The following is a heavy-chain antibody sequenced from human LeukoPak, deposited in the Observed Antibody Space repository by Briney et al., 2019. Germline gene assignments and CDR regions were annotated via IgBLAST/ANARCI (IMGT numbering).Heavy chain of an antibody. CDR1: GGSISSSSYY. CDR2: IYYSGST. CDR3: ARESHYYDSSGPGAFDI. Sequence: SETLSLTCTVSGGSISSSSYYWGWIRQPPGKGLEWIGSIYYSGSTYYNPSLKSRVTISVDTSKNQFSLKLSSVTAADTAVYYCARESHYYDSSGPGAFDIWGQGTMVTVSS. D-gene: IGHD3-22*01. V-gene: IGHV4-39*07. J-gene: IGHJ3*02.